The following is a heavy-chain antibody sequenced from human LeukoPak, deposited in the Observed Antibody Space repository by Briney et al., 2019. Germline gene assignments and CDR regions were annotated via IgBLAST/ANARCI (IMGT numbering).Heavy chain of an antibody. J-gene: IGHJ4*02. V-gene: IGHV4-61*01. CDR3: ARGTSRAYFDY. CDR1: GGSVSRSPYY. Sequence: SETLSLTCTVSGGSVSRSPYYWGWIRQPPGKGLEWIGYIYYSGSTNYNPSLKSRFTISVDTSKNQFSLKLSSVTAADTAVYYCARGTSRAYFDYWGQGTLVTVSS. CDR2: IYYSGST. D-gene: IGHD2-2*01.